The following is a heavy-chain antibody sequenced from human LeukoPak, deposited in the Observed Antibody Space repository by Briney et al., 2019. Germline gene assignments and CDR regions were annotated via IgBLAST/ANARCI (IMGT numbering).Heavy chain of an antibody. Sequence: PSETLSLTCTVSGGSISTYYWSWIRQPPRKGLEWIGYIYYSGSTKYNPSLQSRAALSVDMSRNHFSLKSSSVTAADTAVYYCARDYGGKFDYWGRGTLVTVSS. CDR3: ARDYGGKFDY. D-gene: IGHD4-23*01. CDR1: GGSISTYY. CDR2: IYYSGST. V-gene: IGHV4-59*01. J-gene: IGHJ4*02.